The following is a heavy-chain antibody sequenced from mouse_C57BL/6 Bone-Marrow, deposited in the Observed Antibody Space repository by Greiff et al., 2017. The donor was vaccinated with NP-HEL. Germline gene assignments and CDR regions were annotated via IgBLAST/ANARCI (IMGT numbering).Heavy chain of an antibody. CDR1: GYSITSGYY. CDR3: AREKLITTVVASYYAMDY. J-gene: IGHJ4*01. V-gene: IGHV3-6*01. Sequence: EVQLQESGPGLVKPSQSLSLTCSVTGYSITSGYYWNWIRQFPGNKLEWMGYISYDGSNNYNPSLKNRISITRDTSKNQFFLKLNSVTTEDTATYYCAREKLITTVVASYYAMDYWGQGTSVTVSS. D-gene: IGHD1-1*01. CDR2: ISYDGSN.